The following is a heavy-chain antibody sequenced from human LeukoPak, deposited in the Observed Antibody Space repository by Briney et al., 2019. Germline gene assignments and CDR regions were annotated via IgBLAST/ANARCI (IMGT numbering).Heavy chain of an antibody. Sequence: SETLSLTCAVYGGSFSGYYWSWIRQPPGKGLEWIGEINHSGSTNYNPSLKSRVPISVDTSKNQFSLKLSSVTAADTAVYYCARVDNYGMDVWGQGTTVTVSS. CDR3: ARVDNYGMDV. J-gene: IGHJ6*02. V-gene: IGHV4-34*01. D-gene: IGHD3-22*01. CDR1: GGSFSGYY. CDR2: INHSGST.